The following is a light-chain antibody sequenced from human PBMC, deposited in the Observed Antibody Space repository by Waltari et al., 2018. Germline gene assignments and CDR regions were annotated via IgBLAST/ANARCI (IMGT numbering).Light chain of an antibody. J-gene: IGLJ1*01. CDR3: SSFTSSITRV. Sequence: QSALTQPASVYGSPGQAITISCTGTSSDVGGYNSVASYQQHSGKAPKLMMYEVSQRPAGVSNRFSGSKSGNTASLAISGLQAEDEADYYCSSFTSSITRVFGTGTKVTVL. V-gene: IGLV2-14*01. CDR2: EVS. CDR1: SSDVGGYNS.